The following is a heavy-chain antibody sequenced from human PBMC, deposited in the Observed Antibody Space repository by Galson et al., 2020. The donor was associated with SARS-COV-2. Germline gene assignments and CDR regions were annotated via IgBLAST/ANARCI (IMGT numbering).Heavy chain of an antibody. Sequence: GGSLRLSCAASQFTISSYAMSWVRQAPGKGLEWVSTISGSGGRTSYADSVRGRFTISRDISKNTLYLQMNSLRAEDTAIYYCTKGKEVDTAMVHFDYWGQGTLVTVSS. D-gene: IGHD5-18*01. CDR3: TKGKEVDTAMVHFDY. CDR2: ISGSGGRT. V-gene: IGHV3-23*01. CDR1: QFTISSYA. J-gene: IGHJ4*02.